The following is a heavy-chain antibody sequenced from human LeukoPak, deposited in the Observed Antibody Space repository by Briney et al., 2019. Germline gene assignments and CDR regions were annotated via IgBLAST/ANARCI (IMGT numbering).Heavy chain of an antibody. J-gene: IGHJ4*02. Sequence: RGSLRLSCSASGFTFSSYAMHWVRQAPGKGLEYVSSISSNGGSTYYADSVKGRFTISRDNSKNTLFPQMSSLRTEDTAVYYCASPYSGYDYNFDHWGQGTLVTVSS. CDR2: ISSNGGST. CDR3: ASPYSGYDYNFDH. CDR1: GFTFSSYA. V-gene: IGHV3-64D*06. D-gene: IGHD5-12*01.